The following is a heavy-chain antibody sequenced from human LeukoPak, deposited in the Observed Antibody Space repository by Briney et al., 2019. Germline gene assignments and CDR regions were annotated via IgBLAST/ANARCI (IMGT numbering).Heavy chain of an antibody. D-gene: IGHD2-21*02. CDR1: GYTFTSYD. CDR3: ARTRCDGDCYSGKFYFGY. J-gene: IGHJ4*02. Sequence: GASVKVSCKASGYTFTSYDINWVRQATGQGLEWMGWMNPNSGNTGYAQKFQGRVTMTTDTSTSTAYMELRSLRSDDTAVYYCARTRCDGDCYSGKFYFGYWGQGALVTVSS. CDR2: MNPNSGNT. V-gene: IGHV1-8*01.